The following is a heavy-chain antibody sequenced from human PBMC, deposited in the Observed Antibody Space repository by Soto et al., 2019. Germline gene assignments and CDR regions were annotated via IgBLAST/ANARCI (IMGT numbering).Heavy chain of an antibody. J-gene: IGHJ6*02. CDR2: INSGGTNR. V-gene: IGHV3-48*03. Sequence: GGSLRLSCAASGFTFSSFEMNWFRQAPGKGLEWVSYINSGGTNRYYADSVKGRFTISRDDAKNSLYLQMNSLRAEDTAVYYCVRERGLSSFYGMDVWGQGTTVTVSS. D-gene: IGHD2-21*02. CDR3: VRERGLSSFYGMDV. CDR1: GFTFSSFE.